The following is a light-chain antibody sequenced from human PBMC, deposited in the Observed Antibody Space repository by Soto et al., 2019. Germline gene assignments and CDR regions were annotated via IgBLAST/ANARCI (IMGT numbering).Light chain of an antibody. CDR2: DAS. CDR1: QSVGTD. CDR3: QQYSDWPPIT. Sequence: EIVLTQXPAXXXXSXXXRXTLXXXASQSVGTDLAWYQQKPGQAPRLLIYDASTGATGTPARFSGSGSGTEFALTISSLQSEDFAIYYCQQYSDWPPITFGQGTRLEIK. J-gene: IGKJ5*01. V-gene: IGKV3-15*01.